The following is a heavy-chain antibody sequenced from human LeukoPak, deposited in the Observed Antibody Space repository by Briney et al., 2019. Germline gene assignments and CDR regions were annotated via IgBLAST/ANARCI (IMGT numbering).Heavy chain of an antibody. J-gene: IGHJ4*02. D-gene: IGHD4-17*01. V-gene: IGHV4-30-4*08. CDR1: GGSISSGDYY. CDR2: IYYSGSN. CDR3: ARARTVTTYPLSSYYFDY. Sequence: PSETLSLTCTVSGGSISSGDYYWSWLPQPPGKGLEWIGYIYYSGSNYYNPSHKSRVNISVDTSKNHLSLKLSSVTAADTAVYYCARARTVTTYPLSSYYFDYWGQGTLVTVSS.